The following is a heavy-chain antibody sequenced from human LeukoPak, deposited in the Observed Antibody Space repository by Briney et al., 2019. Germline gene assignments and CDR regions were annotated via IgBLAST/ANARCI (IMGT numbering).Heavy chain of an antibody. V-gene: IGHV3-53*01. CDR1: GFTVSDSY. Sequence: PWGSLRLSCAVSGFTVSDSYMTWVRQGPGKGLEWISVLYSGGSTDYADSVRGRFTISRDNSKNTLYLQMNSLRVEDTAVYYCARGGAARPPQSHYFDYWGQGTLVTVSS. CDR2: LYSGGST. CDR3: ARGGAARPPQSHYFDY. D-gene: IGHD6-6*01. J-gene: IGHJ4*02.